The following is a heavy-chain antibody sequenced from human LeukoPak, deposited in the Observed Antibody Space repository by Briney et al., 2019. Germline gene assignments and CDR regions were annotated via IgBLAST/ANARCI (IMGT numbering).Heavy chain of an antibody. CDR2: IYYSGST. D-gene: IGHD2-2*01. CDR1: GGSISSYY. V-gene: IGHV4-59*12. Sequence: PSETLSLTCTVSGGSISSYYWSWIRQPPGKGLEWIGYIYYSGSTYYNPSLKSRVTISVDTSKNQFSLKLSSVTAADTAVYYCAREARYCSSTSCSFDAFDIWGQGTMVTVSS. J-gene: IGHJ3*02. CDR3: AREARYCSSTSCSFDAFDI.